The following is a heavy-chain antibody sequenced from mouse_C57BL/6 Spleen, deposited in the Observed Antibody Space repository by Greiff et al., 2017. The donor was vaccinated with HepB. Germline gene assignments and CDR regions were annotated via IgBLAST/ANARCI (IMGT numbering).Heavy chain of an antibody. J-gene: IGHJ4*01. CDR2: INPSNGGT. CDR3: ARSGITTVVPLLAMDY. D-gene: IGHD1-1*01. CDR1: GYTFTSYW. Sequence: QVQLKQPGTELVKPGASVKLSCKASGYTFTSYWMHWVKQRPGQGLEWIGNINPSNGGTNYNEKFKSKATLTVDKSSSTAYMQLSSLTSEDSAVYYCARSGITTVVPLLAMDYWGQGTSVTVSS. V-gene: IGHV1-53*01.